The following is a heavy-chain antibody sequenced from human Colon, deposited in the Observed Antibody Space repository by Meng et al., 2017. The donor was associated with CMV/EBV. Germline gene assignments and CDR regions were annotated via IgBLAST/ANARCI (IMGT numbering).Heavy chain of an antibody. CDR2: ISTYNGNT. D-gene: IGHD5-12*01. V-gene: IGHV1-18*01. CDR1: GYTFSSYG. Sequence: GYTFSSYGISWVRQAPGQGLEWVGWISTYNGNTDYAQKFQGRVTMTTDTLTSTAYMELTSLKSDDTAVFYCARAREVGYSAYDYYDFWGQGTLVTVSS. CDR3: ARAREVGYSAYDYYDF. J-gene: IGHJ4*02.